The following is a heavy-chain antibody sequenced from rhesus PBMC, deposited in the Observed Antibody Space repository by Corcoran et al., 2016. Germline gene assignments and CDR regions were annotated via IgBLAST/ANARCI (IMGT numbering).Heavy chain of an antibody. D-gene: IGHD2-21*01. CDR3: ARDYCTGSCCYAGSCNRFDV. V-gene: IGHV4-76*01. J-gene: IGHJ5-1*01. CDR2: IYGKRRST. Sequence: QVQLQESGPGVVKPSETLSLTCAVSGGSISRGYDWSWIRQPPGTGLAWLGYIYGKRRSTTNNPSLKHRHTLRKDASKNQSSLMLSSVAGADTAGYDCARDYCTGSCCYAGSCNRFDVWGPGVLVTVSS. CDR1: GGSISRGYD.